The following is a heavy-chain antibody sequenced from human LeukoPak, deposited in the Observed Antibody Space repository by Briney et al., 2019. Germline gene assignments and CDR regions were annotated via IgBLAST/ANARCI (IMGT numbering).Heavy chain of an antibody. Sequence: ASVKVSCKASGGTFSRYEISWVRQAPGHGLEWMGRIIPILDIAKRAQTFQGGVTITADKSTSTAYMELSSLRSEDTAVYYCARALYYDSSAYGFDYWGQGTVVTVSS. J-gene: IGHJ4*02. CDR3: ARALYYDSSAYGFDY. CDR2: IIPILDIA. CDR1: GGTFSRYE. D-gene: IGHD3-22*01. V-gene: IGHV1-69*04.